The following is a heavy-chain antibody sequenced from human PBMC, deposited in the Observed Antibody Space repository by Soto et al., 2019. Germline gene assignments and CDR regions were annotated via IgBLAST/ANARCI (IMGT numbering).Heavy chain of an antibody. CDR1: GYTFTGYY. CDR2: INPNSGGT. D-gene: IGHD5-18*01. V-gene: IGHV1-2*04. CDR3: ARGEDTAMVYYYYYYGMDV. J-gene: IGHJ6*02. Sequence: GASVKVSCKASGYTFTGYYMHWVRQAPGQGLEWMGWINPNSGGTNYAQKFQGWVTMTRDTSISTAYMELSRLRSDDTAVYYCARGEDTAMVYYYYYYGMDVWGQGTTVTVSS.